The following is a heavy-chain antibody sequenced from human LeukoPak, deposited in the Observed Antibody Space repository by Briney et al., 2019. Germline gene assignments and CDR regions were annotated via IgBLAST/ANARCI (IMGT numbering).Heavy chain of an antibody. CDR3: ARLLGGSSWTNWFDP. D-gene: IGHD6-13*01. Sequence: KPSETLSLTCTVSGGSISSDYWSWIRQPPGKGLEWIGYSYTSGSTNYNPSLKSRVTISLDTSKNQFSLNLFSLTAADTAVYYCARLLGGSSWTNWFDPWGQGSPVTVSS. V-gene: IGHV4-4*09. J-gene: IGHJ5*02. CDR2: SYTSGST. CDR1: GGSISSDY.